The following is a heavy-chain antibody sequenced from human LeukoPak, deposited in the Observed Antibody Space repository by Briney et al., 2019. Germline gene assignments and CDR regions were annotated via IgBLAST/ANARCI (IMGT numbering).Heavy chain of an antibody. CDR3: AREVSVVVTAISDAFDI. V-gene: IGHV3-7*01. CDR1: GFTFSSYW. D-gene: IGHD2-21*02. Sequence: GGSLRLSCAASGFTFSSYWMSWVRQAPGKGLEWVANIKQDGSEKYYVDSVKGRFTISRDNAKNSLYLQMNSLRAEDTAVYYCAREVSVVVTAISDAFDIWGQGTMVTVSS. CDR2: IKQDGSEK. J-gene: IGHJ3*02.